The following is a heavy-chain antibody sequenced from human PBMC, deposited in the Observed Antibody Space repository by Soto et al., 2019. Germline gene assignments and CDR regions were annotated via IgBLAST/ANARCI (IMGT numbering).Heavy chain of an antibody. CDR2: INPNSGGT. J-gene: IGHJ4*02. CDR3: VRFGDYYFDY. D-gene: IGHD3-10*01. CDR1: GYTFSGYY. V-gene: IGHV1-2*02. Sequence: ASVQFSCKASGYTFSGYYMDWVRQAPGQGLEWMGWINPNSGGTNYAQKFQGRVTMTRDTSISTAYMELSRLSSDDTAVYYCVRFGDYYFDYWGQGTLVTVS.